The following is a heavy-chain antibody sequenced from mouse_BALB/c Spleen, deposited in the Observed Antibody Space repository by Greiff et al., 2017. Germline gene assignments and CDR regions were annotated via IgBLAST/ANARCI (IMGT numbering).Heavy chain of an antibody. CDR3: ARNYRYDPFAY. D-gene: IGHD2-14*01. Sequence: EVQLQESGPELVKPGASVKMSCKASGYTFTSYVMHWVKQKPGQGLEWIGYINPHNDGTKYNEKFKGKATLTSDKSSSTAYMELSSLTSEDSAVYYCARNYRYDPFAYWGQGTLVTVSA. V-gene: IGHV1-14*01. CDR1: GYTFTSYV. J-gene: IGHJ3*01. CDR2: INPHNDGT.